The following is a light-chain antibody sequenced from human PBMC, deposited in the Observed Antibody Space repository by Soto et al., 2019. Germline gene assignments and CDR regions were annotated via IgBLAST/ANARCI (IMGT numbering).Light chain of an antibody. CDR3: IQFSHFPRT. J-gene: IGKJ1*01. Sequence: VLTQTPLSSPVTLGQPASISCRSSQSLVYSDGNTYLSWLQQRPGQPPRLLIYQVSNRFSGVPDRFRGSRAGTDFTLKISRVEAEDVGVYSCIQFSHFPRTFGQGTKVEIK. CDR1: QSLVYSDGNTY. V-gene: IGKV2-24*01. CDR2: QVS.